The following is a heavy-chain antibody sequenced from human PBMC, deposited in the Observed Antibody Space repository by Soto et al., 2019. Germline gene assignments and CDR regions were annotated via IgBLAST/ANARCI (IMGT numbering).Heavy chain of an antibody. CDR3: ARGATYSTSWYAY. V-gene: IGHV3-30-3*01. Sequence: QVQLVESGGGVVQPGRSLRLSCAASGFTFSSHAMHWVRQASGKGLEWVTVISYDGTNKYYADSVKGRFSISRDNSKNTLYLQMNSLRTEDTAVYYCARGATYSTSWYAYWGQGTLVTVYS. CDR1: GFTFSSHA. J-gene: IGHJ4*02. D-gene: IGHD6-13*01. CDR2: ISYDGTNK.